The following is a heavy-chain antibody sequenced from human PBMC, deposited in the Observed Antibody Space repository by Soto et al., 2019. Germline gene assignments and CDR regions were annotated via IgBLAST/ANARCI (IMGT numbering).Heavy chain of an antibody. Sequence: GGSLRLSCAASGFTFSSYAMHWVRQAPGKGLESVAVISYDGSNKYYADSVKGRFTISRDNSKNTLYLQMSVLRADDTAVYYCARELVLRYFDWSPSYSWFDPWGQGTLVTVSS. J-gene: IGHJ5*02. CDR2: ISYDGSNK. CDR3: ARELVLRYFDWSPSYSWFDP. CDR1: GFTFSSYA. D-gene: IGHD3-9*01. V-gene: IGHV3-30-3*01.